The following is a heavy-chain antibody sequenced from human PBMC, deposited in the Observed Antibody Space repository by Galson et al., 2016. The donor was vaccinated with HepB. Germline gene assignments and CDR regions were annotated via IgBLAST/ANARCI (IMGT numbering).Heavy chain of an antibody. J-gene: IGHJ4*02. CDR3: ARVTFGSGRDTSDY. CDR2: TMFISGTA. V-gene: IGHV1-69*01. Sequence: QSGAEVKKSGESLKISCKAAGGTFSSYGLTWVRQAPGQGLEWMGGTMFISGTAHYAQKFQGRVSFNADEPTSTAHMDLSSLTSEDTAVYYCARVTFGSGRDTSDYWGQGTLITVSS. CDR1: GGTFSSYG. D-gene: IGHD3-10*01.